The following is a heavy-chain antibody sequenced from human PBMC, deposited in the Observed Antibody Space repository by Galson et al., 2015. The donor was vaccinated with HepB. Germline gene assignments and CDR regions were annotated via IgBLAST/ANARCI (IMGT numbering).Heavy chain of an antibody. Sequence: SLRLSCAASGFTFSSYAMHWVRQAPGKGLEWVAVISYDGSNKYYADSVKGRFTISRDNSKNTLYLQMNNLRAEDTAVYYCARDCSSWEGTLDYWGQGTLVTVSS. CDR2: ISYDGSNK. CDR1: GFTFSSYA. CDR3: ARDCSSWEGTLDY. J-gene: IGHJ4*02. V-gene: IGHV3-30*04. D-gene: IGHD6-13*01.